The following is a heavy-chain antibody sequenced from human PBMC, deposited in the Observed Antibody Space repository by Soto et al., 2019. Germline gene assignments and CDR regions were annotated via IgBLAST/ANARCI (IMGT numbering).Heavy chain of an antibody. CDR3: ALRSMAVVPEY. V-gene: IGHV4-59*01. CDR2: LYYGRSA. J-gene: IGHJ4*02. CDR1: GDSISTYY. Sequence: QVQLQESGPGLVKPSETLSLTCAVSGDSISTYYCMWIRQPPGKGLESIGYLYYGRSANYNPSLTSRVTLSVDTSTNQCSLTLSSMTAADTAVYYCALRSMAVVPEYWGQGTLVTVSS. D-gene: IGHD3-22*01.